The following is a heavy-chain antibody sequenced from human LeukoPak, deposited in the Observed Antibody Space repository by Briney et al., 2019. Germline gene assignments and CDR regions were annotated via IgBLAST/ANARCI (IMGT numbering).Heavy chain of an antibody. CDR3: ARDPDFWSGYYNFDY. CDR2: IYTSGST. V-gene: IGHV4-4*07. D-gene: IGHD3-3*01. Sequence: MSSETLSLTCTVPGGSISSYYWSWIRQPAGKGLEWIGRIYTSGSTYYNPSLRGRVTISVDTSKNQFSLKLRSVTAADTAVYYCARDPDFWSGYYNFDYWGQGTLVTVSS. CDR1: GGSISSYY. J-gene: IGHJ4*02.